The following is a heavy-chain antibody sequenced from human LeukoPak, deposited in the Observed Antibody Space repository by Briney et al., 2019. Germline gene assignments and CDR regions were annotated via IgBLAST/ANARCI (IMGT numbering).Heavy chain of an antibody. CDR1: GFTFSSYA. Sequence: GGSLRLSCAASGFTFSSYAMSWDRQAPGKGLEWVSGISGSGGSTYYADSVKGRFTISRDNSKNTLYLQMNSLRAEDTAVYYCAKRGGSGTYAFDIWGQGTMVTVSS. CDR2: ISGSGGST. D-gene: IGHD3-10*01. V-gene: IGHV3-23*01. CDR3: AKRGGSGTYAFDI. J-gene: IGHJ3*02.